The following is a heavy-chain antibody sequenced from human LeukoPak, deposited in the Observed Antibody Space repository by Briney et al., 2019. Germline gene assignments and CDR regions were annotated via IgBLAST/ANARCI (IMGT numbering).Heavy chain of an antibody. J-gene: IGHJ4*02. Sequence: PGGSLRLSCAASGFTFSSYGMHWVRQAPGKGLEWVAFIRYDGSNKYYADSVKGRFTISRDNSKNTLYLQMNSLRAEDTAVYYCAKPPVLSSSWYYFDYWGQGTLVTVSS. V-gene: IGHV3-30*02. CDR2: IRYDGSNK. D-gene: IGHD6-13*01. CDR3: AKPPVLSSSWYYFDY. CDR1: GFTFSSYG.